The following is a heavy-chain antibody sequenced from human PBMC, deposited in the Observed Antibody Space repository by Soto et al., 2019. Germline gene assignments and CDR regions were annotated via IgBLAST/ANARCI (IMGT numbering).Heavy chain of an antibody. D-gene: IGHD3-16*01. CDR3: ASVTFGGIVLAH. V-gene: IGHV4-59*01. Sequence: SETLSLTCTVSAASFSKYYWTWIRQSPGKGLEWIGYIYFNGNTNYNPSLKRRVTMSIDTSKKQFSLNLSSVTAADTAVYYCASVTFGGIVLAHWGQGAPVTVYS. CDR2: IYFNGNT. J-gene: IGHJ4*02. CDR1: AASFSKYY.